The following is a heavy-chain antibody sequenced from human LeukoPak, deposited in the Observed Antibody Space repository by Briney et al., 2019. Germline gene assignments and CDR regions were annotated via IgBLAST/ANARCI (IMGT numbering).Heavy chain of an antibody. CDR1: GFIFSSYW. J-gene: IGHJ5*02. CDR3: ARCVYHLGP. D-gene: IGHD2/OR15-2a*01. Sequence: GGSLRLSCTASGFIFSSYWMSWVRQVPGKGLEWVANINEDGSEKYYVGSVKGRFTISRDNAQNSLYLQMNSLRAEDTGVYYCARCVYHLGPWGQGTLVTVSS. V-gene: IGHV3-7*01. CDR2: INEDGSEK.